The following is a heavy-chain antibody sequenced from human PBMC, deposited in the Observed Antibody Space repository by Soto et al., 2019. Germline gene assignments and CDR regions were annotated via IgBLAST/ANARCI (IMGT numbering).Heavy chain of an antibody. CDR3: VKVVYDGSGYCQRHVNYCSLDV. J-gene: IGHJ6*02. Sequence: GGSLRLSCAASGFTFSNYAMTWVPQAPGKGLEWVSTISGSGISTYYADSVKGQLTISRDNSKYTLYLQMNGLRAEDSAIYYCVKVVYDGSGYCQRHVNYCSLDVCGQGTTVTVSS. CDR1: GFTFSNYA. D-gene: IGHD3-22*01. V-gene: IGHV3-23*01. CDR2: ISGSGIST.